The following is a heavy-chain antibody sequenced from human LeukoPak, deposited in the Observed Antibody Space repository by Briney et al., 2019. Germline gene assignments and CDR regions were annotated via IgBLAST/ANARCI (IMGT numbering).Heavy chain of an antibody. CDR2: ISTSSTYI. CDR3: ASRERGRYSSGWYPYNY. CDR1: GFTFSSYN. V-gene: IGHV3-21*04. J-gene: IGHJ4*02. D-gene: IGHD6-19*01. Sequence: GGSLRLSCAASGFTFSSYNMNWVRQAPGRGLEWVSSISTSSTYIYYTDSVKGRFTISRDNAKNSLYLQMNSLRAEDTAVYYCASRERGRYSSGWYPYNYWGQGTLVTVSS.